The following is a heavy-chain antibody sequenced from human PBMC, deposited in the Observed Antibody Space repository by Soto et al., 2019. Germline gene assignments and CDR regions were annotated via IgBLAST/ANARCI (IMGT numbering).Heavy chain of an antibody. CDR3: ARLEMDNDY. CDR1: GYTFTSYY. V-gene: IGHV1-46*03. Sequence: QVQLVQSGAEVKKPGASVKVSCKASGYTFTSYYMHWVRQAPGQGLEWMGIINPSGGSTSYAQKSXXRXTXXRDTSTSTVYMELSSLRSEDTAVYYCARLEMDNDYWGQGTLVTVSS. CDR2: INPSGGST. J-gene: IGHJ4*02.